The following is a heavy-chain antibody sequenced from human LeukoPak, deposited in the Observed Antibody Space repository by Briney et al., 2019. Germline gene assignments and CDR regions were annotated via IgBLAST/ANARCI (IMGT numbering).Heavy chain of an antibody. CDR2: IMPIFGAT. CDR1: GYSFSTHG. V-gene: IGHV1-69*05. CDR3: ARVATVGSLDN. J-gene: IGHJ4*02. Sequence: SVKVSCKASGYSFSTHGIRWVRHAPGQGLEWMGGIMPIFGATNYAQKFQGRLTITTDRSTSTAYMELNNLSSEDTALYYCARVATVGSLDNWGQGTLVTVSS. D-gene: IGHD4-23*01.